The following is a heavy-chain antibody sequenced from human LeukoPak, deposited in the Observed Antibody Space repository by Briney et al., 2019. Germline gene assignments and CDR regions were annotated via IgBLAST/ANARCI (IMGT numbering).Heavy chain of an antibody. V-gene: IGHV3-23*01. CDR2: ISGSGGST. D-gene: IGHD6-19*01. J-gene: IGHJ4*02. CDR3: AKIPEIRVYSSGWYTDY. Sequence: GGSLRLSCAASGFTFTGYAMSWVRQVPGKGLEWVSTISGSGGSTYYADSVKGRFTISRDNSKNTLYLQMNSLRAEDTAVYYCAKIPEIRVYSSGWYTDYWGQGTLVTVSS. CDR1: GFTFTGYA.